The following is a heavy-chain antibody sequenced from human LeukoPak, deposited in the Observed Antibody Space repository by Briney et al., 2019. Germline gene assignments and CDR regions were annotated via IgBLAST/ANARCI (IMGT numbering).Heavy chain of an antibody. CDR3: ARCLRDYGCLGYFDY. J-gene: IGHJ4*02. V-gene: IGHV6-1*01. CDR1: GDSVSINSAA. CDR2: TYYRSKWYN. D-gene: IGHD4/OR15-4a*01. Sequence: SPTLSLTCAISGDSVSINSAAWTWIRQSPSRGLEWLGSTYYRSKWYNDYAVSVQSRIVINPDTSKNQYSLQLNSVTPEDTAVYYCARCLRDYGCLGYFDYWGQGTLVTVSS.